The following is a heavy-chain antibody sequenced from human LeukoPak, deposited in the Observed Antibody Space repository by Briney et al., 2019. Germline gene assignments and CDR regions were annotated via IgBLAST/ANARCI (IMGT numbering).Heavy chain of an antibody. D-gene: IGHD1/OR15-1a*01. Sequence: GGSLRLSCVASGFTFSSSAMNWVRQAPGEGLQWVSAIGGSGGDTYYADSVKGRITISRDNSENTLYLQMNSLRAGDTAVYYCAKAGNTAWTAVDCWGQGTLVTVSS. J-gene: IGHJ4*02. CDR3: AKAGNTAWTAVDC. CDR1: GFTFSSSA. CDR2: IGGSGGDT. V-gene: IGHV3-23*01.